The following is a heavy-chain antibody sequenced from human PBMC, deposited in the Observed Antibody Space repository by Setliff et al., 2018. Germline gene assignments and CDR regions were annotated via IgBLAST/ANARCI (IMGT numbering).Heavy chain of an antibody. D-gene: IGHD1-26*01. CDR2: IFYSGRT. CDR3: ARDASASDGRNAFDS. J-gene: IGHJ3*02. CDR1: GASITNINYY. V-gene: IGHV4-39*02. Sequence: SETLSLTCTVSGASITNINYYWGLIRQPPGKGLEWIGSIFYSGRTFYNPSLKSRVTISVDTSKNQFSLTLSSVTAADTAIYYCARDASASDGRNAFDSWGQGTMVTVSS.